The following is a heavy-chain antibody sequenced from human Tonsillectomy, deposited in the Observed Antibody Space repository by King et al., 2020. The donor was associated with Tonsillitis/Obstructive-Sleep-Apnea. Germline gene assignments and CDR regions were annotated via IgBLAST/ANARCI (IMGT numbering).Heavy chain of an antibody. CDR1: GFTFSSYA. Sequence: VQLVESGGGVVQPGRSLRLSCAASGFTFSSYAMYWVRQAPGKGLEWVAVISYDGRNKYYADSVKGRFTISRDNSKNTLYLQMNSLRAEDTAVYYCARGPADTIFGVVTYYMDVWGKGTTVTVSS. J-gene: IGHJ6*03. CDR2: ISYDGRNK. D-gene: IGHD3-3*01. CDR3: ARGPADTIFGVVTYYMDV. V-gene: IGHV3-30*04.